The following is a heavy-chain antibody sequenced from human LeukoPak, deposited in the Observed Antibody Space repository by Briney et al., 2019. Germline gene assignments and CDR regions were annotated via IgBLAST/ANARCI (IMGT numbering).Heavy chain of an antibody. J-gene: IGHJ4*02. V-gene: IGHV3-48*01. CDR3: ATHIRGYSGSYSGAMGVGDY. CDR1: GFIFSSYS. Sequence: GGSLRLSCAASGFIFSSYSMNWVRQAPGKGLEWVSYITSGSGTIFYADSVKGRFTISRDNSKNTLYLQMNSLRAEDTAVYYCATHIRGYSGSYSGAMGVGDYWGQGTLVTVSS. D-gene: IGHD1-26*01. CDR2: ITSGSGTI.